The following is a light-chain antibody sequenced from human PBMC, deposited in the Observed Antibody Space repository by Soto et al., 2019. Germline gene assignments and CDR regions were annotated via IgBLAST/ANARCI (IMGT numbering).Light chain of an antibody. V-gene: IGLV2-14*01. CDR2: EVS. CDR3: SSYTSSSTRV. CDR1: SSDVGGYNY. J-gene: IGLJ3*02. Sequence: QSVLTQPASVSGSSGQSITISCTGTSSDVGGYNYVSWYQQHPGKAPKLMLYEVSNRPSGVSNRFSGSKSGNTASLTISGLQAEDEADYYCSSYTSSSTRVFGGGTKLTVL.